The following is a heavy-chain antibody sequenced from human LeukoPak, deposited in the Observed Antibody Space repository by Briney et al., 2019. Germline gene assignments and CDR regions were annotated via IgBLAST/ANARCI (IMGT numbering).Heavy chain of an antibody. D-gene: IGHD6-13*01. CDR2: IYYSGST. CDR3: ARGSSSWRFDY. J-gene: IGHJ4*02. Sequence: SETLSLTCTVSGDSISSRRYRWSWIRQHPGKGLEWIGYIYYSGSTYYNPSLKSRVTISVDTSKNQFSLKLSSVTAADTAVYYCARGSSSWRFDYWGQGTLVTVSS. CDR1: GDSISSRRYR. V-gene: IGHV4-31*03.